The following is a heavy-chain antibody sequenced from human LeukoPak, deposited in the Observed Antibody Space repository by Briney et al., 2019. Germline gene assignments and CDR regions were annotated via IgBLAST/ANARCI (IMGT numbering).Heavy chain of an antibody. D-gene: IGHD3-22*01. Sequence: ASVKVSCKASGYTFTSYDINWVRQATGQGLEWMGWMSPNSGNTGYAQKFQGRVTMTRNTSISTAYMELSSLRSEDTAVYYCARRYSITMIVVVYDGMDVWGQGTTVTVSS. V-gene: IGHV1-8*01. J-gene: IGHJ6*02. CDR1: GYTFTSYD. CDR2: MSPNSGNT. CDR3: ARRYSITMIVVVYDGMDV.